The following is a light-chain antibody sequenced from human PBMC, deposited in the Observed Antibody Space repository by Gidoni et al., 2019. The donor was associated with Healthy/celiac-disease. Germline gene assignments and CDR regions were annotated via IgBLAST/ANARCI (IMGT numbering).Light chain of an antibody. J-gene: IGLJ3*02. CDR1: SNNVGNQG. CDR3: SAWDSSLSAWV. Sequence: QAGLTPPPSVSKGLRQTATLTCTGNSNNVGNQGAAWLQQHQGHPPKLLSYRNNNRPSGISDRLSASRSGNTASLTITGLQPEDEADYYCSAWDSSLSAWVVGGGTKLTVL. V-gene: IGLV10-54*01. CDR2: RNN.